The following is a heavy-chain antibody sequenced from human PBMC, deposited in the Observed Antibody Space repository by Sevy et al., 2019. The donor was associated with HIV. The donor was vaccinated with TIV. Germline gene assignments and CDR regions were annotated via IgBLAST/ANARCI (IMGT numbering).Heavy chain of an antibody. Sequence: ASVRVSCKAYGYTFTDYYMHWVRQAPGQGLEWMGRINPNSGDTNFVKKFQGRVTMTRDTSISTAYMELSRLTSDDTAVYYCARDPVVPHPAGMDVWGQGTTVTVSS. V-gene: IGHV1-2*06. J-gene: IGHJ6*02. CDR3: ARDPVVPHPAGMDV. CDR1: GYTFTDYY. D-gene: IGHD3-10*01. CDR2: INPNSGDT.